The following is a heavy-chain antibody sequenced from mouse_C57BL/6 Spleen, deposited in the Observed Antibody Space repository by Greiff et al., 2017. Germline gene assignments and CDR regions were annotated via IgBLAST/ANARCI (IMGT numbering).Heavy chain of an antibody. CDR1: GFNIKDYY. J-gene: IGHJ3*01. Sequence: VTLKESGAELVKPGASVKLSCTASGFNIKDYYMPWVKQRTEQGLEWIGRIDPEGGETKYAPKFQGKATITADTSSNTAYLQLSSLTSEDTAVYYCARTSLRRGAYWGQGTLVTVSA. CDR3: ARTSLRRGAY. CDR2: IDPEGGET. V-gene: IGHV14-2*01.